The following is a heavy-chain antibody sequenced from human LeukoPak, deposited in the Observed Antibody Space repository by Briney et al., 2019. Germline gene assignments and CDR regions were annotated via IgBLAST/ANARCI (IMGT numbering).Heavy chain of an antibody. CDR2: INQDGGTK. CDR1: GFRFSSHW. V-gene: IGHV3-7*01. D-gene: IGHD3-10*01. J-gene: IGHJ3*02. Sequence: GGSLRLSCAASGFRFSSHWMSWVRHTPGKGLEWVANINQDGGTKYYRDFAKGRFTISRDNAQNSLYLQINSLRAEDTAVYYCAREKGTLIRAMAFEMWGQGTMVTVSS. CDR3: AREKGTLIRAMAFEM.